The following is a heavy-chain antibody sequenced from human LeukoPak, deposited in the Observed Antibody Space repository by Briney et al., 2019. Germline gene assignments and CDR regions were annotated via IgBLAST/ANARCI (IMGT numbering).Heavy chain of an antibody. Sequence: SETLSLTCAVSGVSMRSNWWSWVRQSPGKGLEWIGEIYHSGSTNYNPSLKSRVDIAVDQSRSQFSLKLRSVTAADTAVYYCASNGYYSIDYWGQGTLVTVSS. CDR1: GVSMRSNW. CDR3: ASNGYYSIDY. J-gene: IGHJ4*02. V-gene: IGHV4-4*02. CDR2: IYHSGST. D-gene: IGHD3-22*01.